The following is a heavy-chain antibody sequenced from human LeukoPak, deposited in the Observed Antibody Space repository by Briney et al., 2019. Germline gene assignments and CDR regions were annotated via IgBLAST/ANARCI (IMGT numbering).Heavy chain of an antibody. Sequence: SETLSLTCTVSGGPISSYYWSWIRQPPGKGLEWIGYIYYSGSTNYNPSLKSRVTISVDTSKNQFSLKLSSVTAADTAVYYCARVRLDYSGSGSYLYYFDYWGQGTLVTVSS. CDR1: GGPISSYY. J-gene: IGHJ4*02. D-gene: IGHD3-10*01. CDR2: IYYSGST. V-gene: IGHV4-59*01. CDR3: ARVRLDYSGSGSYLYYFDY.